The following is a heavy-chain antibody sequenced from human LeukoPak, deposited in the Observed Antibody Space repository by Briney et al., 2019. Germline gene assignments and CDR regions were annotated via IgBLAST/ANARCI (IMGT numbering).Heavy chain of an antibody. CDR2: ISYDGSNK. Sequence: PGRSLRLSCAASGFTFSSYAMHWVRQAPGKGLEWVAVISYDGSNKYYADSVKGRFTISRDNSKNTLYLQMNSLRAEDTAVYYCAKDFKWEPYYFDYWGQGTLVTVSS. CDR1: GFTFSSYA. D-gene: IGHD1-26*01. CDR3: AKDFKWEPYYFDY. V-gene: IGHV3-30-3*01. J-gene: IGHJ4*02.